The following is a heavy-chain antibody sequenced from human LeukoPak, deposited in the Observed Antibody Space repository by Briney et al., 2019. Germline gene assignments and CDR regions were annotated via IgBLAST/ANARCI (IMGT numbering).Heavy chain of an antibody. D-gene: IGHD4-17*01. CDR1: GFTVSSNY. CDR3: ARAYGDYYRQRWYYFDY. CDR2: IYSGGST. Sequence: GGSLRLSCAASGFTVSSNYMSWVRQAPGKGLEWVSVIYSGGSTYYADSVKGRFIISRDNSKNTLYLQMNSLRAEDTAVYYCARAYGDYYRQRWYYFDYWGQGTLVTVSS. V-gene: IGHV3-66*01. J-gene: IGHJ4*02.